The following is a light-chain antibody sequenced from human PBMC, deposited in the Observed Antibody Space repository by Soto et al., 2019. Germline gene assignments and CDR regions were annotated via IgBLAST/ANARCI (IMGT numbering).Light chain of an antibody. CDR3: QQYGSSLFP. Sequence: EIVLTQSTGTLSLSPGERATLSCRASQSVSSSYLAWYQQKPGQAPRLLIYGASSRATGIPDRFSGSGSGTDFTLTISRREPEDFAVYYCQQYGSSLFPFGPGTKVDIK. V-gene: IGKV3-20*01. J-gene: IGKJ3*01. CDR1: QSVSSSY. CDR2: GAS.